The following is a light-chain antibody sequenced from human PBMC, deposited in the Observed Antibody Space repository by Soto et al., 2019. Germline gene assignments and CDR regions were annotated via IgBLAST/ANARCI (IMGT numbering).Light chain of an antibody. CDR2: GVS. J-gene: IGKJ1*01. CDR1: QSVSSSY. Sequence: EIVLTQSPGTLSLSPGERSTLSCRASQSVSSSYLAWYQQKPGQAPKFLIYGVSSRATGIPDRFSGSGSGTDFTLTISRLEPEDSAVYYCEQYGSSPRTFGQGTKVDI. V-gene: IGKV3-20*01. CDR3: EQYGSSPRT.